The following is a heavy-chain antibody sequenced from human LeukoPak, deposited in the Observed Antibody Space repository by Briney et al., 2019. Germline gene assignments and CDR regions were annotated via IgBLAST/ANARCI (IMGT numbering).Heavy chain of an antibody. CDR2: INPYSGFT. CDR3: APTSEAYTSWWKV. D-gene: IGHD3-16*01. Sequence: ASVKVSCKASGYKVTDDYMHWVRQAPGQGLEFMGWINPYSGFTNYAQKFKGRVTMTRDTSISTAYLEVRSLTSDDTAVYYCAPTSEAYTSWWKVWGQGTLVTVSS. J-gene: IGHJ4*02. V-gene: IGHV1-2*02. CDR1: GYKVTDDY.